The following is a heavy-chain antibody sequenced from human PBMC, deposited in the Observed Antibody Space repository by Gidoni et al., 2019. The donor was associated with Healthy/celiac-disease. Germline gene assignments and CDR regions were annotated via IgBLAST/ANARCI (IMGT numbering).Heavy chain of an antibody. CDR2: ISSSSSYI. Sequence: EVQLVESGGGLVKPGGSLRLSCPASGFTFRSYSMNWVRQAPGKGLEWVSCISSSSSYIYYADSVKGRFTISRDNAKNSLYLQMNSLRAEDTAVYYCARDGDTMVRGVIGLDYWGQGTLVTVSS. D-gene: IGHD3-10*01. J-gene: IGHJ4*02. V-gene: IGHV3-21*01. CDR1: GFTFRSYS. CDR3: ARDGDTMVRGVIGLDY.